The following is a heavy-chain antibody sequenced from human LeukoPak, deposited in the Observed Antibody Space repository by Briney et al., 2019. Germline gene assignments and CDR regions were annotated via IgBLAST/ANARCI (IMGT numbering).Heavy chain of an antibody. CDR1: GFTFSSYA. CDR3: AKGVYSTASGAFDI. CDR2: ISGSGGTT. V-gene: IGHV3-23*01. Sequence: QPGGSLRLSCAASGFTFSSYAMSWARQSPGKGLEWVSGISGSGGTTHDADSVKGRFTISRDNSENTLYLQMSSLRVEDTAVYYCAKGVYSTASGAFDIWGQGTMVTVSA. J-gene: IGHJ3*02. D-gene: IGHD6-6*01.